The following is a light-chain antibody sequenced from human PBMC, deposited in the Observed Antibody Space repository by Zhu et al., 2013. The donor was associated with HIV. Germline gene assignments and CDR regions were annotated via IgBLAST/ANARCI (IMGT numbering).Light chain of an antibody. CDR2: GSS. Sequence: EIVMTQSPATLSVSPGERVSLSCRASQSISTNLAWYQQTAGQAPRLLIYGSSTRATGIAARFSGGGSGTEFTLTISSPQSEDFAVYYCQQYNTWPPVYTFGQGTKLEIK. V-gene: IGKV3-15*01. CDR1: QSISTN. J-gene: IGKJ2*01. CDR3: QQYNTWPPVYT.